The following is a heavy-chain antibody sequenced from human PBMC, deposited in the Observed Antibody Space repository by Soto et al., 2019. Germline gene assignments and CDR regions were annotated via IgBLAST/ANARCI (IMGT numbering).Heavy chain of an antibody. CDR2: IIPIFGTA. CDR1: GGTFSSYA. V-gene: IGHV1-69*13. D-gene: IGHD5-18*01. CDR3: ARGLGGYSYPNWFDP. Sequence: SVKVSCKASGGTFSSYAISWVLQAPGQGLEWMGGIIPIFGTANYAQKFQGRVTITADESTSTAYMELSSLRSEDTAVYYCARGLGGYSYPNWFDPWGQGTLVTVSS. J-gene: IGHJ5*02.